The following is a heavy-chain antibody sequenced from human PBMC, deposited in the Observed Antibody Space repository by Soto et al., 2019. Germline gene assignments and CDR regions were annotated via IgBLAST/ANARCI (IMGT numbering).Heavy chain of an antibody. J-gene: IGHJ2*01. V-gene: IGHV3-30*18. CDR2: ISNDGSDK. D-gene: IGHD4-17*01. CDR3: AKDRDYGDFPWYFDL. CDR1: GVTFSNYG. Sequence: QVQLVESGGGVVQPGRSLRLSCAASGVTFSNYGMHWVHQTPGKGLEWVALISNDGSDKYYADSVNGRFTISRDNSKNTLYLQMNSLRAEDTAVYYCAKDRDYGDFPWYFDLWGRGTLVTVSS.